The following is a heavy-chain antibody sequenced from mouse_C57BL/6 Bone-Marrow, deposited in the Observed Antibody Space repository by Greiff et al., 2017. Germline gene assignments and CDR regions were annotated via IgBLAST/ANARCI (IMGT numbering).Heavy chain of an antibody. J-gene: IGHJ3*01. Sequence: QVQLQQPGAELVKPGASVTLSCKASGYTFTSYWMHWVKQRPGQGLEWIGMIHPNSGSTNYNEKFKSKATLTVDKSSSTAYMQLSSLTSEDSAVYYCAREGWFPFAYWGQGTLVTVSA. CDR1: GYTFTSYW. CDR3: AREGWFPFAY. V-gene: IGHV1-64*01. D-gene: IGHD2-3*01. CDR2: IHPNSGST.